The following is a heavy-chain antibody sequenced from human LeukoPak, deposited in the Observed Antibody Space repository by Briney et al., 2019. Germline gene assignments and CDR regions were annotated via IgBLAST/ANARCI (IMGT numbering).Heavy chain of an antibody. CDR3: ARHGGRSGWLDY. CDR2: IDYRGTT. CDR1: GGSISTYY. J-gene: IGHJ4*02. D-gene: IGHD6-19*01. V-gene: IGHV4-59*08. Sequence: PSETLSLTCTLSGGSISTYYWTWIRQPPGKGLVWIGNIDYRGTTYYNPSLKSRLTISLDTFKDLFSLRLTSVTAADTAVYYRARHGGRSGWLDYWGQGALVTVSS.